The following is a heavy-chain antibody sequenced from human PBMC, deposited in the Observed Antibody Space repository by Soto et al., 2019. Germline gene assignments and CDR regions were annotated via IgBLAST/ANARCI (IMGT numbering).Heavy chain of an antibody. V-gene: IGHV1-18*01. CDR3: ARIVGADRRWFEP. CDR1: GYTFTNYG. D-gene: IGHD1-26*01. Sequence: GASVKVSCKASGYTFTNYGLTWVRQAPGQGLEWMGWISAYNGNTNYAQKLQGRVTMTTDTSTSTALELRSLRPDDTAVYYCARIVGADRRWFEPWGQGTRVTVSS. CDR2: ISAYNGNT. J-gene: IGHJ5*02.